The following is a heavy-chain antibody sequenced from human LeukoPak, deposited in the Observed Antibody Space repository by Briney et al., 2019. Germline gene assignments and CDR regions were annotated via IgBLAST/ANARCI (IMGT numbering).Heavy chain of an antibody. CDR3: ARYYASGNFDY. D-gene: IGHD3-10*01. V-gene: IGHV3-7*04. Sequence: GGSLRLSCAASGFTFSNYWMSWVRQAPGKGLEWVANIKQDGREKYYVDSGKGRFTISRDNAKNSLYLQMSSLRVEDTAVYYCARYYASGNFDYWGQGTLVTVSS. CDR2: IKQDGREK. CDR1: GFTFSNYW. J-gene: IGHJ4*02.